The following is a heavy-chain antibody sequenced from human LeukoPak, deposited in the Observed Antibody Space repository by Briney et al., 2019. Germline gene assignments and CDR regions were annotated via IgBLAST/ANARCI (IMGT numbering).Heavy chain of an antibody. V-gene: IGHV3-66*01. Sequence: PGGSLRLSCAASGFTFSSYAMSWVRQAPGKGLEWVSVIYSGGSTYYADSVKGRFTISRDNSKNTLYLQMNSLRAEDTAVYYCARKTYYYDSSYFDYWGQGTLVTVSS. CDR3: ARKTYYYDSSYFDY. J-gene: IGHJ4*02. D-gene: IGHD3-22*01. CDR1: GFTFSSYA. CDR2: IYSGGST.